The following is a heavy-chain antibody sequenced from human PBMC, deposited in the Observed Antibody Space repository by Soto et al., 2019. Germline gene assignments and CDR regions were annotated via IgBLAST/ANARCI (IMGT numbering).Heavy chain of an antibody. CDR3: ARLSRRVAQESNYFDP. V-gene: IGHV5-51*01. D-gene: IGHD2-8*01. J-gene: IGHJ5*02. CDR2: IYPGDSDS. Sequence: GESLKISCKVSGFSFTTSWMGWVRQLPGKGLEWMGIIYPGDSDSRYGPSFEGHVTFSVDKSISTAYLEWSSLKASDTAIYYCARLSRRVAQESNYFDPWGQGTLVTVSS. CDR1: GFSFTTSW.